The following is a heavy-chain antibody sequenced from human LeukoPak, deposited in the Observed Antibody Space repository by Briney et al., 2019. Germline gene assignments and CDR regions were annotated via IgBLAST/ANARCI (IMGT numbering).Heavy chain of an antibody. CDR2: IYYSGST. CDR3: ARENTMVRGAFDAFDI. CDR1: GGSISGSY. J-gene: IGHJ3*02. Sequence: SETLSLTCTVSGGSISGSYWSWIRQPPGKGLEWIGYIYYSGSTNYNPSLKSRVTILVDTSNNQFSLRLNSVTVADTAVYYCARENTMVRGAFDAFDIWGQGTMVTVSS. V-gene: IGHV4-59*01. D-gene: IGHD3-10*01.